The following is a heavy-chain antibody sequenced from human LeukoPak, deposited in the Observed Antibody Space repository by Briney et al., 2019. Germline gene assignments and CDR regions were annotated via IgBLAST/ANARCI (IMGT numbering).Heavy chain of an antibody. CDR1: GGTFSSYA. J-gene: IGHJ5*02. Sequence: SVKVPCKASGGTFSSYAISWVRQAPGQGLEWMGGIIPIFGTANYAQKFQGRVTITADESTSTAYMELSSLRSEDTAVYYCARGPVVVAAPQPWFDPWGQGTLVTVSS. CDR2: IIPIFGTA. V-gene: IGHV1-69*01. CDR3: ARGPVVVAAPQPWFDP. D-gene: IGHD2-15*01.